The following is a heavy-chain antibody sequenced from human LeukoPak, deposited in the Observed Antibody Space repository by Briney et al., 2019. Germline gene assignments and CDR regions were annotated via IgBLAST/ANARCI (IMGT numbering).Heavy chain of an antibody. CDR1: GFTFSDYY. Sequence: PGGSLRLSCAASGFTFSDYYMSWIRQAPGKGLEWVSYISGSATTIYYADSVKGRFSISRDNAKNSLYLQMNSLRVEDTAVYYCARAGDIVVVEHWFDPWGQGTLVTVSS. J-gene: IGHJ5*02. CDR2: ISGSATTI. CDR3: ARAGDIVVVEHWFDP. V-gene: IGHV3-11*01. D-gene: IGHD2-2*01.